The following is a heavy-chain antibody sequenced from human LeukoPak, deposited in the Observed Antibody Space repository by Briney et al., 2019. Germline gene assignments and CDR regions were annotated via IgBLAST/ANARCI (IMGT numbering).Heavy chain of an antibody. CDR3: AKGATWIHPDNWFDP. CDR1: GFTFSSYG. V-gene: IGHV3-30*18. CDR2: ISYDGSNK. J-gene: IGHJ5*02. Sequence: RPGRSLRLSCAASGFTFSSYGMHWVRQAPGTGLEWVAVISYDGSNKYYADSVKGRFTISRDNSKNTLYLQMNSLRAEDTAVYYCAKGATWIHPDNWFDPWGQGTLVTVSS. D-gene: IGHD5-18*01.